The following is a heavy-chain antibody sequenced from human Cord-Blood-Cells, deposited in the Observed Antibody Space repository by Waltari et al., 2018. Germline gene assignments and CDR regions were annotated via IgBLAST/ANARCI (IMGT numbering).Heavy chain of an antibody. D-gene: IGHD2-2*02. CDR1: GGSISSSRYY. CDR2: IYYSGST. V-gene: IGHV4-39*01. CDR3: ARQGCSSTSCYNY. Sequence: QLQLQESGPGLVKPSETLSPTCTVSGGSISSSRYYWGWIRQPPGKGLEWIGSIYYSGSTYYNPSLKSRVTISVDTSKNQFSLKLSSVTAADTAVYYCARQGCSSTSCYNYWGQGTLVTVSS. J-gene: IGHJ4*02.